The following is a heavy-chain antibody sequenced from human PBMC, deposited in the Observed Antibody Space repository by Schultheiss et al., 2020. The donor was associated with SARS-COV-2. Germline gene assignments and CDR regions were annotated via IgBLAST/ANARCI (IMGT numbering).Heavy chain of an antibody. J-gene: IGHJ6*02. V-gene: IGHV4-34*01. CDR3: ASLYDYIYYYGMDV. CDR1: GGSFSGYY. CDR2: IYYSGST. D-gene: IGHD4-11*01. Sequence: SETLSLTCAVYGGSFSGYYWSWIRQPPGKGLEWIGSIYYSGSTYYNPSLKSRVTISVDTSKNQFSLKLSSVTAADTAVYYCASLYDYIYYYGMDVWGQGTTVTVSS.